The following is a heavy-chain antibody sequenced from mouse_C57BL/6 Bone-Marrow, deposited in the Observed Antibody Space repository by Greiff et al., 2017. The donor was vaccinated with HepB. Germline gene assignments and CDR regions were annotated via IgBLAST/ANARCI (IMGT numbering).Heavy chain of an antibody. CDR1: GFNIKDDY. CDR2: IDPENGDT. Sequence: EVQLQQSGAELVRPGASVKLSCTASGFNIKDDYMHWVKQRPEQGLEWIGWIDPENGDTESASKFQGKATITADTSSNTAYLQLSSLTSEDTAVYYCTTMVSSGYEGFAYWGQGTLVTVSA. V-gene: IGHV14-4*01. CDR3: TTMVSSGYEGFAY. D-gene: IGHD3-2*02. J-gene: IGHJ3*01.